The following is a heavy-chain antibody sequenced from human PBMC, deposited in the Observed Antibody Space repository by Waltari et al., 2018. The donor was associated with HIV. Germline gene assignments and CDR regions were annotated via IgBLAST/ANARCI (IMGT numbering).Heavy chain of an antibody. Sequence: GRLVESGGCCVEPGGSPRLHCVVSGFTFKNYELYWVRQVAGKGLEWLANISGSGRTISAADSVKGRFTISRDNAKNSLYLRMSSLRAEDTAIYYCVRDGHVALNRLDAFDLWGQGTMVTVSS. CDR3: VRDGHVALNRLDAFDL. J-gene: IGHJ3*01. CDR2: ISGSGRTI. CDR1: GFTFKNYE. D-gene: IGHD3-16*01. V-gene: IGHV3-48*03.